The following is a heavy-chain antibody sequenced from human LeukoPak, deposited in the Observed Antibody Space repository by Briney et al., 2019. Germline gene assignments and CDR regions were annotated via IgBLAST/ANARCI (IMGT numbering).Heavy chain of an antibody. J-gene: IGHJ2*01. CDR2: FDPEDGEA. D-gene: IGHD3-22*01. CDR3: ATVTMIQYWYFDL. Sequence: GASVKVSCKVSGCTLTELSMHWGRQAPGKGLEWMGGFDPEDGEAVYAQKFQGRVTMTEDTSTDTAYMELSSLRSEDTAVYYCATVTMIQYWYFDLWGRGTLVTVSS. CDR1: GCTLTELS. V-gene: IGHV1-24*01.